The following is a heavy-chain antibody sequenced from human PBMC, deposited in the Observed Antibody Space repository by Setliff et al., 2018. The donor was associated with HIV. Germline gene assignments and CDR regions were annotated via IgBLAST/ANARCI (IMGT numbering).Heavy chain of an antibody. CDR1: GGSIRSGSYY. CDR2: IDYSGNT. CDR3: ARHDGGGWYVRVLATSFDY. J-gene: IGHJ4*02. Sequence: SETLSLTCSVSGGSIRSGSYYWDWIRQPPGKGLEWIGSIDYSGNTHYNPSLKSRVTISVDTSKNQFSLKLSSVTAADTAVYYCARHDGGGWYVRVLATSFDYWGQGTLVTVSS. D-gene: IGHD6-19*01. V-gene: IGHV4-39*01.